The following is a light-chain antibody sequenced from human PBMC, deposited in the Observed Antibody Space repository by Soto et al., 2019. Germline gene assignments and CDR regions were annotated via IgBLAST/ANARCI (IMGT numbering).Light chain of an antibody. J-gene: IGLJ2*01. CDR1: SSDVGSYNL. CDR2: EGN. V-gene: IGLV2-23*03. Sequence: QSALTQPASVSGSPGQSITISCTGSSSDVGSYNLVSWYQQYPGKAPKLMIFEGNKRPSGVSNRFSASKSGNTASLTISGLQAKDEADYYCWSYAGRRTFEVFGGGTKLTVL. CDR3: WSYAGRRTFEV.